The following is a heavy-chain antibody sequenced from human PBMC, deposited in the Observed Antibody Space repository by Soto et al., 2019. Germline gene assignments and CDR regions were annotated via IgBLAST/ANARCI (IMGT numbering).Heavy chain of an antibody. V-gene: IGHV3-21*01. J-gene: IGHJ4*02. D-gene: IGHD2-15*01. Sequence: GGSLRLSCAASGVTFSSYSMNWVRQAPGKGLEWVSSISSSSSYIYYADSVKGRFTISRDNAKNSLYLQMNSLRAEDTAVYYCARAGSGSVIATTFDYLGQGTLVTVSS. CDR3: ARAGSGSVIATTFDY. CDR2: ISSSSSYI. CDR1: GVTFSSYS.